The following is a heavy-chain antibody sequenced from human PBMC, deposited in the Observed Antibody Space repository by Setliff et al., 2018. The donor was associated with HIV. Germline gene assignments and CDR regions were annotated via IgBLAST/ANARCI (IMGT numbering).Heavy chain of an antibody. CDR2: IYYSGNT. Sequence: PSETLSLTCTVSGGSSSSSSFYWGWIRQPPGKGLEWIGSIYYSGNTYYNPSLKSRVTISVDTSKNQFSLKLSSVTAADTAVYYCARPFDWGSSHPLGYWSQGTLVTVSP. J-gene: IGHJ4*02. V-gene: IGHV4-39*01. D-gene: IGHD3-9*01. CDR1: GGSSSSSSFY. CDR3: ARPFDWGSSHPLGY.